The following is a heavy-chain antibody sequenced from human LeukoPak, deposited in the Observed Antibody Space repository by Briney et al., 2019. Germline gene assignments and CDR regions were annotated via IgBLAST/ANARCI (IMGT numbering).Heavy chain of an antibody. CDR2: IYSGGST. D-gene: IGHD5-24*01. V-gene: IGHV3-66*01. Sequence: GGSLRLSGAASGFTVSNSYMTWVRQASGKGLEWVSLIYSGGSTYHADSVKGRFTISRDNSQNTLFLQMNSLRAEDTAVYYCARGDDYADLWGQGTLVTVSS. J-gene: IGHJ4*02. CDR1: GFTVSNSY. CDR3: ARGDDYADL.